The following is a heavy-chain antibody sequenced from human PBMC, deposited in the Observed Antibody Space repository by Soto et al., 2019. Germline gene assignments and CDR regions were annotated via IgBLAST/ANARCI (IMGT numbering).Heavy chain of an antibody. CDR1: GFTFSKYA. D-gene: IGHD2-15*01. V-gene: IGHV3-64D*06. CDR3: VKGNQLLRYYFEF. Sequence: GGSLRLSCSVSGFTFSKYAMHWVRQAPGKGLEYVSGITSDGDSTWHADSVKDRFTISRDDSKNTLFLQMSSLRVEDTAIYFCVKGNQLLRYYFEFWGPGTLVTVSS. J-gene: IGHJ4*01. CDR2: ITSDGDST.